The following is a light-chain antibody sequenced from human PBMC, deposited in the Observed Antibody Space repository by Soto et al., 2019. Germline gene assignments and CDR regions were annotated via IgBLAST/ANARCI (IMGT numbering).Light chain of an antibody. J-gene: IGKJ1*01. Sequence: DIQMTQSPSSLSASVGDRVTIACRASQDISSYLAWYQQKPGKVPQILIYGASTLQPGVPSRFSGSGSGTDFTLTINSLQPEDVATYYCQKYRGGSPWTFGQGTKVEI. CDR2: GAS. CDR3: QKYRGGSPWT. CDR1: QDISSY. V-gene: IGKV1-27*01.